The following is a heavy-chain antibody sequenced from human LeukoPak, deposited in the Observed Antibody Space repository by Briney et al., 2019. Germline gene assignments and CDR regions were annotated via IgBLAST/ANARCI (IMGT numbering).Heavy chain of an antibody. J-gene: IGHJ4*02. CDR1: GYSFTSCW. V-gene: IGHV5-51*01. CDR3: ARGSKAQLAHFDY. D-gene: IGHD6-13*01. Sequence: GESLKISCKGSGYSFTSCWIGWVRQMPGKGLEWMGLIYPGDSDTRYSPSFQGQVTISADKSISTAYLQWSSLKASDTAMYYCARGSKAQLAHFDYWGQGTLVTVSS. CDR2: IYPGDSDT.